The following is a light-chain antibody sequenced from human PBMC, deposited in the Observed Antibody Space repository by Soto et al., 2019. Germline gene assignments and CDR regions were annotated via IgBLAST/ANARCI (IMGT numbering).Light chain of an antibody. J-gene: IGKJ1*01. CDR3: MQPLQSWT. CDR2: LGS. V-gene: IGKV2-28*01. CDR1: QSLLHSNGYNY. Sequence: DIVMTQSPLSLPVTPGEPASISCRSSQSLLHSNGYNYLDWYLQKPGQSPQLLIYLGSNRASGAPDRFSGSGSGTDFTLKISRVEAEDVGVYYCMQPLQSWTFGQGTK.